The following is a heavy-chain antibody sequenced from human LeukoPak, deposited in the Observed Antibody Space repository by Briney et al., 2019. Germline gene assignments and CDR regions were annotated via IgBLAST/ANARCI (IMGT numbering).Heavy chain of an antibody. CDR3: ARHHYSSGWNCYYYYMDV. Sequence: SETLSLTCTVSGDSISTSSYYWGWIRRPPGKGLEWIGSIYYSGSTYYNPSLKSRVTISVDTSKNQISLKVSSVTAADTAVYYCARHHYSSGWNCYYYYMDVWGKGTTVTVSS. V-gene: IGHV4-39*01. CDR2: IYYSGST. D-gene: IGHD6-19*01. CDR1: GDSISTSSYY. J-gene: IGHJ6*03.